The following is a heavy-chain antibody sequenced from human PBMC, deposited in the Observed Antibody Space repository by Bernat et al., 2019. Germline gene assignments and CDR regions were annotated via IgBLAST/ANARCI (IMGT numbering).Heavy chain of an antibody. J-gene: IGHJ3*02. CDR3: ARAGLDYGDYPRACDI. Sequence: QVQLQESGPGLVKPSQTLSLTCTVSGGSISSGDYYWSWIRQPPGKGLEWIGYIYYSGSTYYNPSLKSRVTISVDTSKNQFSLKLSSVTAADTAVYYCARAGLDYGDYPRACDIWGQGTMVTGSS. CDR1: GGSISSGDYY. CDR2: IYYSGST. V-gene: IGHV4-30-4*01. D-gene: IGHD4-17*01.